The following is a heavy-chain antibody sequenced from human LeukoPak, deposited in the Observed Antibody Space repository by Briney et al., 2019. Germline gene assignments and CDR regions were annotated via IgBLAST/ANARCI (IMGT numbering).Heavy chain of an antibody. V-gene: IGHV1-2*02. Sequence: ASVKVSCKASGYTFTGYYMHWVRQAPGQGLEWMGWINPNSGDTNYAQKFQGRVTMTRDTSISTAYMELSRLRSDDTAVYYCARDWGYGYEYYMDVWGKGTTVTISS. CDR3: ARDWGYGYEYYMDV. J-gene: IGHJ6*03. CDR2: INPNSGDT. CDR1: GYTFTGYY. D-gene: IGHD5-18*01.